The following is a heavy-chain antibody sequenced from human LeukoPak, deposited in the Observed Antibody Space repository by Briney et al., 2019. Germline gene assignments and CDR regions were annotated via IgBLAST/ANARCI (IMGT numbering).Heavy chain of an antibody. Sequence: GGSLRLSCAASGFTFSSYGMHWVRQAPGKGLEWVAVIWYDGSNKYYADSVKGRFTISRDNSKNTLYLQMNSLRAEDTAVYYCAKEAGRGWELLRAFDIWGQGTMVTVSS. CDR2: IWYDGSNK. CDR3: AKEAGRGWELLRAFDI. V-gene: IGHV3-33*06. D-gene: IGHD1-26*01. CDR1: GFTFSSYG. J-gene: IGHJ3*02.